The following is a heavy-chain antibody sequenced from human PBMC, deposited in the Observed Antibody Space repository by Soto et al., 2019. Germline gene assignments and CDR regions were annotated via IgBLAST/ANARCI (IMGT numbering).Heavy chain of an antibody. V-gene: IGHV5-51*01. J-gene: IGHJ3*01. CDR1: GYSFTTYW. D-gene: IGHD5-12*01. Sequence: GESLKIPCRGSGYSFTTYWLAWVRQMPGKGVEDMGIIFPGDSDTRYSPSFQGQGTISADNSINTAYLQWTSLKASDTAIYYCARARVSTPRLEDPFDVWGQGTMVTVSS. CDR3: ARARVSTPRLEDPFDV. CDR2: IFPGDSDT.